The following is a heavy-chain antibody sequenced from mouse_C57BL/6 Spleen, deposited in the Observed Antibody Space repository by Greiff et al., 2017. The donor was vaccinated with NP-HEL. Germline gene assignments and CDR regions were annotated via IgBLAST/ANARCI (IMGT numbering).Heavy chain of an antibody. D-gene: IGHD2-3*01. V-gene: IGHV10-1*01. CDR1: GFSFNTYA. CDR3: VRGGFYDGYYEDYFDY. J-gene: IGHJ2*01. Sequence: DVHLVESGGGLVQPKGSLKLSCAASGFSFNTYAMNWVRQAPGKGLEWVARIRSKSNNYATYYADSVKDRFTISRDDSESMLYLQMNNLKTEDTAMYYCVRGGFYDGYYEDYFDYWGQGTTLTVSS. CDR2: IRSKSNNYAT.